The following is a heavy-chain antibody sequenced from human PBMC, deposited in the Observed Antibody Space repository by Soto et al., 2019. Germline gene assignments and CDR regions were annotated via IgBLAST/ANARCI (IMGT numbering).Heavy chain of an antibody. Sequence: GGSLRLSCAASGFTFSSYGMHWVRQAPGKGLEWVAVIWYDGSNKYYADSVKGRFTISRDNSKNTLYLQMNSLRAEDTAVYYCARDFQSTGGTDYFDYWGQGTLVTVSS. CDR1: GFTFSSYG. V-gene: IGHV3-33*01. CDR2: IWYDGSNK. D-gene: IGHD2-8*02. CDR3: ARDFQSTGGTDYFDY. J-gene: IGHJ4*02.